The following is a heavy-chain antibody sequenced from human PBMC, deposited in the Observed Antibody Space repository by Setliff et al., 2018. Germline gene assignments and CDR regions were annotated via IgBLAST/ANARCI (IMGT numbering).Heavy chain of an antibody. CDR1: GGSFSGYY. J-gene: IGHJ6*02. V-gene: IGHV4-34*01. Sequence: SETLSLTCAVYGGSFSGYYWSWIRQPPGKGLEWIGEINHSGSTNYNPSLKSRVTISVDKSKNQFSLKLSSVTAADTAVYYCARDQWLVDYYYYGMDVWGQGTTVTVSS. CDR3: ARDQWLVDYYYYGMDV. D-gene: IGHD6-19*01. CDR2: INHSGST.